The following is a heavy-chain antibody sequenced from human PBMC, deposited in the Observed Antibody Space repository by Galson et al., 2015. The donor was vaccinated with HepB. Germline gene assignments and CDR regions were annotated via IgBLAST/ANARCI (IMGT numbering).Heavy chain of an antibody. CDR1: GGSVSSNSAT. CDR2: TYYRSKWYN. J-gene: IGHJ3*02. CDR3: ARGRSPARAFDI. Sequence: CAISGGSVSSNSATWDWFRQSPSRGLEWLGRTYYRSKWYNDYAPFMKSRVIINPDTSMHQFSLQLNSVRPEDTAVYYCARGRSPARAFDIWGQGTMVTVSS. V-gene: IGHV6-1*01. D-gene: IGHD2-15*01.